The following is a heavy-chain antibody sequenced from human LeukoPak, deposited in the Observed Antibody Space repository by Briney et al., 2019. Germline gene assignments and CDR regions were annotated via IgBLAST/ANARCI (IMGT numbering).Heavy chain of an antibody. CDR2: IRYDGSNK. V-gene: IGHV3-30*02. CDR3: AKDPRALGYYDSSGPSNAFDI. D-gene: IGHD3-22*01. CDR1: GFTFSSYG. Sequence: PGGSLRLSCAASGFTFSSYGMHWVRQAPGKGLEWVASIRYDGSNKYYADSVKGRFTISRDNSKNTLYLQMNSLRAEDTAVYYCAKDPRALGYYDSSGPSNAFDIWGQGTMVTVSS. J-gene: IGHJ3*02.